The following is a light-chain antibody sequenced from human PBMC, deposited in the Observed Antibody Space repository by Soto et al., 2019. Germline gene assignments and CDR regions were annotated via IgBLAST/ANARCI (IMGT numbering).Light chain of an antibody. CDR2: KDR. CDR3: HSPDSSDSYPGV. CDR1: XXSRHN. V-gene: IGLV3-25*03. Sequence: SYELTQPPSVSVSPGXTATXXXXXXXXSRHNASWYQQRPGHSPVLVIYKDRERPAGIPERFSGSTAGTTVTLTISGVQAEDEGDYYCHSPDSSDSYPGVFGSGTKVTVL. J-gene: IGLJ1*01.